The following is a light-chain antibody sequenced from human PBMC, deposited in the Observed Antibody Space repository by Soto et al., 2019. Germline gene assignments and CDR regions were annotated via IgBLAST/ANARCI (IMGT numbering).Light chain of an antibody. CDR2: AAS. J-gene: IGKJ4*01. CDR3: HQTYSNPLT. CDR1: QPISHY. Sequence: DIPMTQSPSSVSASVGDRVTITCRASQPISHYLSWYQQRPGKAPKLLIYAASKLFSGVPSRFSGSGSGTEFTLTINSLQPEDFATYYCHQTYSNPLTFGGGTKVDIK. V-gene: IGKV1-39*01.